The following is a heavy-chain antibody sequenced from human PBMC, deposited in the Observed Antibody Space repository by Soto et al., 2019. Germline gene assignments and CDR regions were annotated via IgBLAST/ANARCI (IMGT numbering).Heavy chain of an antibody. CDR1: GFTFSSYW. J-gene: IGHJ6*02. V-gene: IGHV3-74*01. CDR3: ARGIRNYYGVDV. Sequence: GGALRLSCAASGFTFSSYWMHWGRPARGKGLVWVSRIKSDGTSTSYADSVKGRFTISRDNAKNTVYLQMNSLRVEDTAVYYCARGIRNYYGVDVWGQGTTVTVSS. CDR2: IKSDGTST.